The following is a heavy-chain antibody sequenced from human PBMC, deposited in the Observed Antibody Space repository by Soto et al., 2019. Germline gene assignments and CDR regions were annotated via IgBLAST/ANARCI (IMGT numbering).Heavy chain of an antibody. J-gene: IGHJ6*02. CDR3: VRSRQMESGNDSGLDV. V-gene: IGHV4-30-4*01. Sequence: QVQLQESGSGLVKPSQSLSLTCTVSVVSLNTADTWWSWIRQSPGKGLEFIGYYHSGGSTYYDASFRSRVIISADTSNSQFSLKLSSGTVADTAVYFCVRSRQMESGNDSGLDVWGQGTTVTVSS. CDR1: VVSLNTADTW. D-gene: IGHD1-1*01. CDR2: YHSGGST.